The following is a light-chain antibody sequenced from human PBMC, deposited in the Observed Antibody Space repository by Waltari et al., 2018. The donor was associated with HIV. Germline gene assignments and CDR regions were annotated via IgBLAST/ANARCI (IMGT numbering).Light chain of an antibody. J-gene: IGKJ4*01. CDR3: QQYNSSALT. Sequence: IQITPSPSTLSASVGDRVTITCRASQSISSWLAWYQQKPGKAPKLLIYKASSLESGVPSRFSGSGSGTEFTLTISSLQPDDFATYYCQQYNSSALTFGGGTKVEIK. V-gene: IGKV1-5*03. CDR1: QSISSW. CDR2: KAS.